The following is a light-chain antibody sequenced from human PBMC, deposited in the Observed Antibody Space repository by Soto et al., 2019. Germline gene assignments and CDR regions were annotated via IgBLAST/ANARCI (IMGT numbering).Light chain of an antibody. CDR3: MQALQSPLT. CDR1: QSLLHRNGYNY. CDR2: LGS. Sequence: DILMTQSPLSLPVTPGEPASISCRASQSLLHRNGYNYMDWYLQKPEQSPQLLIYLGSNRASGVPDRFSGSGSGTDFTLKISRVEADDVGVYYCMQALQSPLTFGPGTKVDI. V-gene: IGKV2-28*01. J-gene: IGKJ3*01.